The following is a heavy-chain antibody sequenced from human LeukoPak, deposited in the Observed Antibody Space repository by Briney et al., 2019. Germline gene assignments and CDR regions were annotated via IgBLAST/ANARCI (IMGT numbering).Heavy chain of an antibody. D-gene: IGHD3-22*01. CDR2: MNPNSGNT. J-gene: IGHJ5*02. CDR1: GYTFTSYD. CDR3: ARGRGAAYYYDSSGYYYTRGDWFDP. V-gene: IGHV1-8*01. Sequence: ASVKVFCKASGYTFTSYDINWVRQATGQGLEWMGWMNPNSGNTGYAQKCQGRVIMTRNTSISTAYMELSSLRSEDTAVYYCARGRGAAYYYDSSGYYYTRGDWFDPWGQGTLVTVSS.